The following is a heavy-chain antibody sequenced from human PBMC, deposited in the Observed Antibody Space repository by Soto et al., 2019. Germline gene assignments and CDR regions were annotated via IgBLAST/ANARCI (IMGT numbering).Heavy chain of an antibody. CDR2: IYYSGST. CDR3: ARGAPYYYYYGMDV. J-gene: IGHJ6*02. V-gene: IGHV4-31*03. CDR1: GGSISSGGYY. Sequence: QVQLQESGPGLVKPSQTLSLTCTVSGGSISSGGYYWSWIRQHPGKGLEWIGYIYYSGSTYYNPSLKSRVTISVDTSKNQFSLKLSSLTAADTSVYYCARGAPYYYYYGMDVWGQGTTVTVSS.